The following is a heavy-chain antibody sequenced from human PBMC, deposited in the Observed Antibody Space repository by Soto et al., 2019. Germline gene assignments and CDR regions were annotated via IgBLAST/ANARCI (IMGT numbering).Heavy chain of an antibody. CDR3: AKVGLLSGYYFDY. D-gene: IGHD3-10*01. V-gene: IGHV3-30*18. J-gene: IGHJ4*02. Sequence: WVRQAPGKGLEWVAVISYDGSNKYYADSVKGRFTISRDNSKNTLYLQMNSLRAEDTAVYYCAKVGLLSGYYFDYWGQGTLVTVSS. CDR2: ISYDGSNK.